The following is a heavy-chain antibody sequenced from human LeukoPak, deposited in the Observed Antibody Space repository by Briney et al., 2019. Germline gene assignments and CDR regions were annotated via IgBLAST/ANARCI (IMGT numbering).Heavy chain of an antibody. CDR3: ARDGTGYSSGCLEY. CDR1: GYTFTSYY. V-gene: IGHV1-46*01. J-gene: IGHJ4*02. D-gene: IGHD6-19*01. Sequence: SVNVSYKASGYTFTSYYMHWVRQAPGQGLEWTGIINPSLCSTSYAQKFQGRVTMTRDMSTSTVYMELSSLRSEDTAVYYCARDGTGYSSGCLEYWGQGTLVTVSS. CDR2: INPSLCST.